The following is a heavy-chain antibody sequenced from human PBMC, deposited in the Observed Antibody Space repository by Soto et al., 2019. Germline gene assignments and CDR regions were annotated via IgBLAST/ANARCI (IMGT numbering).Heavy chain of an antibody. V-gene: IGHV1-69*06. CDR1: GGTFSNYA. CDR3: ARDTHGDQWLAGNWFDP. Sequence: SVKVSCKASGGTFSNYAISWVRQAPGHGLEWMGGIIPIFGRTNYAQKFQGRVTCTAEKSTSTAYMEMSSLRSEDTAVYYCARDTHGDQWLAGNWFDPWGQGTLVTVSS. J-gene: IGHJ5*02. D-gene: IGHD6-19*01. CDR2: IIPIFGRT.